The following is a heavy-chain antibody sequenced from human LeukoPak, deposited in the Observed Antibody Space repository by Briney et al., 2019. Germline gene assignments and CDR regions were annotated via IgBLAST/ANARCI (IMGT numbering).Heavy chain of an antibody. CDR2: IYYNGGT. D-gene: IGHD5-18*01. V-gene: IGHV4-59*01. CDR1: GVSISSYY. J-gene: IGHJ4*02. Sequence: SETLSLTCTVSGVSISSYYWSWIRQPPGKGLESIGYIYYNGGTNYNPSLRSRVTISVDTSKNHFSLRLSSVTAADTAMYYCARAGGVDTAMDANFDYWGQGTLVTVSS. CDR3: ARAGGVDTAMDANFDY.